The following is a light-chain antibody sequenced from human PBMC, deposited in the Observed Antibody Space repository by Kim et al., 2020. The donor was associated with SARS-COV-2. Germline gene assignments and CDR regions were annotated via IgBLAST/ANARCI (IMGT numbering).Light chain of an antibody. Sequence: QSALTQPASVSGSPGQSITISCTGTSSDIGGYNSVSWYQQHPGKAPKLMIYDVSKWPSGVSNRFSGSKSGNTASLTISGLQAEDEADYYCSSYTSSSILVFGGGTQLTVL. CDR1: SSDIGGYNS. CDR3: SSYTSSSILV. J-gene: IGLJ2*01. V-gene: IGLV2-14*03. CDR2: DVS.